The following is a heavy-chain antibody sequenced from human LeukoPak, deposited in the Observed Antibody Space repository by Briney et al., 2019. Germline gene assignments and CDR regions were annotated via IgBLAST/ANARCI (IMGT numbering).Heavy chain of an antibody. J-gene: IGHJ4*02. CDR2: IYYVGST. Sequence: SETLSLTCTVSGGSISSSGYYWGWIRQPPGKGLEWIGNIYYVGSTYYNPSLNSRVTISVDTSKNQFSLKLSSVTAADTAVYYCARDVYYYDSSGYSTFDYWGQGTLVTVSS. CDR3: ARDVYYYDSSGYSTFDY. CDR1: GGSISSSGYY. V-gene: IGHV4-39*07. D-gene: IGHD3-22*01.